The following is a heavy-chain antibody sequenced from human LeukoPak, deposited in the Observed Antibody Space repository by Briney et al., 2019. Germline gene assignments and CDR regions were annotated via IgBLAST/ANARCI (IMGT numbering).Heavy chain of an antibody. V-gene: IGHV4-59*01. CDR3: VREYCGGDCYSGSYWYFDL. J-gene: IGHJ2*01. D-gene: IGHD2-21*02. CDR2: IYYGGST. CDR1: GGSISGYY. Sequence: SETLSLTCTVSGGSISGYYWTWIRQPPGKGLEWIGYIYYGGSTNYNPSLKSRVTISLDTSKNQFSLKLNSVTAADTAVYFCVREYCGGDCYSGSYWYFDLWGRGTLVTVSS.